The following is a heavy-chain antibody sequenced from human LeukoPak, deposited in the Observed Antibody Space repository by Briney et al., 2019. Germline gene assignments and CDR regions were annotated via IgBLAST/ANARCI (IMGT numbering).Heavy chain of an antibody. Sequence: PSATLSLTCTVSGGSISSQYWSWIRQPAGKGLEWIGRIYASGSTNYNPSLKSRVTMSVDTSKNQFSLKLSSVTAADTAVFYCTKDTYCSGTTCNGGPGDYWGQGILVTVSS. CDR3: TKDTYCSGTTCNGGPGDY. D-gene: IGHD2-2*01. J-gene: IGHJ4*02. V-gene: IGHV4-4*07. CDR2: IYASGST. CDR1: GGSISSQY.